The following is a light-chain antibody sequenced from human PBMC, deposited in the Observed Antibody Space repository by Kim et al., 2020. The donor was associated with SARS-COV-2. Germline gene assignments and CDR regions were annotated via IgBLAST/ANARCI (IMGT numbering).Light chain of an antibody. Sequence: EIVLTQSPVTLSLSPWERATLSCRARQSVSSSYLAWYQQKPGQAPRLLIYGASSRATGIPDRFSGSGSGTDFTHTISRLEPEDVAVYYCQKYGSSPVTFGPGTKVDIK. CDR2: GAS. CDR3: QKYGSSPVT. J-gene: IGKJ3*01. V-gene: IGKV3-20*01. CDR1: QSVSSSY.